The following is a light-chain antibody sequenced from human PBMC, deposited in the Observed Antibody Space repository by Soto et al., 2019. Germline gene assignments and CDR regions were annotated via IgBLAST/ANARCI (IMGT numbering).Light chain of an antibody. Sequence: EIVMTQSPATLSASPGERATLFCRASQSVSGNLAWYPQIPGQAPRLLIYGVSTRPTGIPARFSGSGSGTEFSLTISSLQSEDFAVYYCQQYNDWPLTFGGGTKVEIK. CDR3: QQYNDWPLT. CDR1: QSVSGN. V-gene: IGKV3-15*01. J-gene: IGKJ4*01. CDR2: GVS.